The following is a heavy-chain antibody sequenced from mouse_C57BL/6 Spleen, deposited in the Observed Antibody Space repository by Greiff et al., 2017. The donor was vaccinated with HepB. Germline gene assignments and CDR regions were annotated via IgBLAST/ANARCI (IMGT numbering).Heavy chain of an antibody. CDR2: IDPSDSYT. Sequence: QVQLQQPGAELVMPGASVKLSCKASGYTFTSYWMHWVKQRPGQGLEWIGEIDPSDSYTNYNQKFKGKSTLTVDKSSSTAYMQLSSLTSEDSAVYYWARGYYDLDYWGQGTTLTVSS. CDR3: ARGYYDLDY. CDR1: GYTFTSYW. V-gene: IGHV1-69*01. D-gene: IGHD2-4*01. J-gene: IGHJ2*01.